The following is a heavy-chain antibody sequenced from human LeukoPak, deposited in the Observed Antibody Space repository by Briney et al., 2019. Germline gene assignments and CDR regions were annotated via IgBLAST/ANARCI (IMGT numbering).Heavy chain of an antibody. CDR1: GFTFSSYS. V-gene: IGHV3-21*01. J-gene: IGHJ4*02. Sequence: GGSLRLSCAASGFTFSSYSMNWVRQAPGKGLEWVSSISSSSSYIYYADSVKGRITISRDNAKNSLYLQMNSLRAEDTAVYYCARAVDTAMTDYWGQGTLVTVSS. CDR2: ISSSSSYI. D-gene: IGHD5-18*01. CDR3: ARAVDTAMTDY.